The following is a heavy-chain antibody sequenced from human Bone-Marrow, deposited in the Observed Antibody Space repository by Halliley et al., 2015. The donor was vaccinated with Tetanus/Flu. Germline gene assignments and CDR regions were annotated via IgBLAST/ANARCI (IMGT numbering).Heavy chain of an antibody. CDR3: ARLPTLYGERPFDY. CDR2: IYPGDSYT. D-gene: IGHD4-17*01. V-gene: IGHV5-51*01. Sequence: GIIYPGDSYTRYSPSFQGQVTITADKSISPAYLQWSSLKASDPAMYYCARLPTLYGERPFDYWGQGTLVTVSS. J-gene: IGHJ4*02.